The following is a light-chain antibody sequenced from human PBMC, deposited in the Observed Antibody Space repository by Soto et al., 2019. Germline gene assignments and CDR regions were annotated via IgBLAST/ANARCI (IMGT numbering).Light chain of an antibody. CDR1: SSDVGGYNY. Sequence: QSALTKPASVSGSPGQSITISCTGTSSDVGGYNYVSWYQQHPGKAPKLMIYDVSNRPSGVSNRFSGSKSGNTASLTISGLKAEDEADYYCSSYTSSSTLVVFGGGTKLTVL. J-gene: IGLJ2*01. CDR3: SSYTSSSTLVV. V-gene: IGLV2-14*01. CDR2: DVS.